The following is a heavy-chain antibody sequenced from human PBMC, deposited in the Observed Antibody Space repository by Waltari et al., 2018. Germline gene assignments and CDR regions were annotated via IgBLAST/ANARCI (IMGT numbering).Heavy chain of an antibody. V-gene: IGHV1-69*01. J-gene: IGHJ4*02. CDR3: ARVATAMEELGYFDY. CDR2: IIPMFGTA. D-gene: IGHD5-18*01. CDR1: GGTFSSYA. Sequence: QVQLVQSGAEVKKPGSLVKVSCTASGGTFSSYAFSWVRPAPGQGREWMGEIIPMFGTANYAQKFQGRVTITADDSTSTAYMELSSLRSEDTAVYYCARVATAMEELGYFDYWGQGTLVTVSS.